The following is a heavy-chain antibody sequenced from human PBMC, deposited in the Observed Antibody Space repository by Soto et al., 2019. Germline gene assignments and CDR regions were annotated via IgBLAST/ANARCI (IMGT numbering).Heavy chain of an antibody. J-gene: IGHJ4*02. CDR2: IFDSGTT. D-gene: IGHD7-27*01. CDR3: ARGPAGDTVHY. Sequence: QVQLQESGPGLVKPSQTLSLTCTVSGGSITSDYSCWSWIRQPPGEGLEWIGHIFDSGTTYTNPSLRGPVAISLDTSKNPFALTLSPVTAADTAVYYCARGPAGDTVHYWGQGALVTVSS. CDR1: GGSITSDYSC. V-gene: IGHV4-30-4*01.